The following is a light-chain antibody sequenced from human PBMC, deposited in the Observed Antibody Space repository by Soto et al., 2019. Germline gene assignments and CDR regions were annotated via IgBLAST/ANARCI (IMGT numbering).Light chain of an antibody. CDR2: DAS. CDR3: QHPPTS. V-gene: IGKV3-11*01. J-gene: IGKJ4*01. CDR1: QSVNTD. Sequence: ALAQSPVALSLSPGERATLSCRASQSVNTDLAWYQQKPGQAPRLLIYDASNRATGIPVRFAGSGSGTDFALTISSLEPEDFVLYYCQHPPTSFGGGTKVDIK.